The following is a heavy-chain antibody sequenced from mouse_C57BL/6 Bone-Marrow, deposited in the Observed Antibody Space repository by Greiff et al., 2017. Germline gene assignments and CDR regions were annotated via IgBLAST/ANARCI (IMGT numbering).Heavy chain of an antibody. V-gene: IGHV6-3*01. D-gene: IGHD1-1*01. J-gene: IGHJ1*03. Sequence: EVQLVESGGGLVQPGGSMKLSCVASGFTFSNYWMNWVRQSPEKGLEWVAQIRLKSDNYATHYAESVKGRFTISRDDSKSSVYLQMNNLRAEDTGIYYCTVITTVYWYFDVWGTGTTVTVSS. CDR3: TVITTVYWYFDV. CDR1: GFTFSNYW. CDR2: IRLKSDNYAT.